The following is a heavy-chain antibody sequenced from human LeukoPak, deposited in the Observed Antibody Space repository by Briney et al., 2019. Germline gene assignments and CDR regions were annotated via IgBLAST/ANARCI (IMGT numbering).Heavy chain of an antibody. D-gene: IGHD3-3*01. V-gene: IGHV3-30-3*01. Sequence: GGSLRLSCAASGFTFSSYAMHWVRQAPGKGLEWVAVISYDGSNKYYADSVKGRFTISRDNSKNTLYLQMNSLRAEDTAVYYCVRTHRDFWSGPDYWGQGTLVTVSS. CDR2: ISYDGSNK. CDR3: VRTHRDFWSGPDY. CDR1: GFTFSSYA. J-gene: IGHJ4*02.